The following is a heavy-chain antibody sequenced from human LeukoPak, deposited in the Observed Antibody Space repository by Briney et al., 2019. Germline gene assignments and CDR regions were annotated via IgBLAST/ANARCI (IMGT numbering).Heavy chain of an antibody. V-gene: IGHV3-30*04. CDR1: GFTFSSYS. CDR2: VSFHGTDK. Sequence: GGSPRLSCAASGFTFSSYSMNWVRQAPGKGLDWVAVVSFHGTDKFYADSVKGRFTISRDNSKNTLYLQMNSLIPEDTAVYYCARAVPSRQAIDYWGQGTLVTVSS. J-gene: IGHJ4*02. CDR3: ARAVPSRQAIDY.